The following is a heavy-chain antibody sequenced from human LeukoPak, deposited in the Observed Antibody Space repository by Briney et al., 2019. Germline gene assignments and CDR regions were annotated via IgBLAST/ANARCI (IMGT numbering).Heavy chain of an antibody. CDR3: ATANPKWFGELLHYYFDY. CDR1: GYTLTELS. D-gene: IGHD3-10*01. CDR2: FDPEDGET. Sequence: ASVNVSCTVSGYTLTELSMHWVRQAPGKGLEWMGGFDPEDGETIYAQKFQGRVTMTEDTSTDTAYMELSSLRSEDTAVYYCATANPKWFGELLHYYFDYWGQGTLVTVSS. V-gene: IGHV1-24*01. J-gene: IGHJ4*02.